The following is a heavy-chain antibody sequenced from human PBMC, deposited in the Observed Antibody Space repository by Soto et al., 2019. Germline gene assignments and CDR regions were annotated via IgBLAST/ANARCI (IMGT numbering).Heavy chain of an antibody. V-gene: IGHV4-38-2*01. Sequence: PSETLSLTCAVSGYSISSGYYWGWIRQPPGRGLEWIGRISHSGTTYYNPSLRSRVTISIDTSNNQFSLELSSVTAADTAVYYYARASGGNSGWGHWSDPWGQGXLVTVYS. D-gene: IGHD2-21*02. CDR3: ARASGGNSGWGHWSDP. CDR1: GYSISSGYY. CDR2: ISHSGTT. J-gene: IGHJ5*02.